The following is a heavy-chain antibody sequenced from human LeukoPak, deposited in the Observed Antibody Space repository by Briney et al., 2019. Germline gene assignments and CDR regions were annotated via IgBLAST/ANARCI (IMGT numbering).Heavy chain of an antibody. Sequence: ASVKVSCKASGYTFTSYDINWVRQATGQGLEWMGWMNPNSGNTGYAQKFQGRVTMTRNTSIGTAYMELSSLRSEDTAVYYCARGARAFSSSWYVDAFDIWGQGTMVTVSS. D-gene: IGHD6-13*01. CDR3: ARGARAFSSSWYVDAFDI. J-gene: IGHJ3*02. CDR2: MNPNSGNT. V-gene: IGHV1-8*01. CDR1: GYTFTSYD.